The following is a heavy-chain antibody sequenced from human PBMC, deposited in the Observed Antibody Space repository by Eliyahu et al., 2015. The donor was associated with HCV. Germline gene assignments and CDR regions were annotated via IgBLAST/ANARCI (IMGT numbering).Heavy chain of an antibody. CDR3: AREKGTGRIDY. J-gene: IGHJ4*02. V-gene: IGHV3-48*03. CDR2: ISSSGSTI. Sequence: EVQLVESGGGLVQPGGSLRLSXXASGFTFSSYEMNWVRQAPGKGLEWISYISSSGSTIYYADSVKGRFTISRDNAKNSLYLQMNSLRAEDTAVYYCAREKGTGRIDYWGQGTLVTVSS. CDR1: GFTFSSYE. D-gene: IGHD2-8*02.